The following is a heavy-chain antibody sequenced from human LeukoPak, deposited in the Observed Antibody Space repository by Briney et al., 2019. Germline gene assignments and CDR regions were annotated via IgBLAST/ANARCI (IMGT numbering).Heavy chain of an antibody. CDR3: AKELPRSGYDFGGCGY. J-gene: IGHJ4*02. CDR1: GFTFSSYA. CDR2: ISGSGDNT. D-gene: IGHD5-12*01. V-gene: IGHV3-23*01. Sequence: GGSLRLSCAASGFTFSSYAMSWVRQVPGKGLEWVSVISGSGDNTYYADSVKGRFTISRDNSKNMLYLQMNSLRAEDTAVYYCAKELPRSGYDFGGCGYWGQGTLVTVSS.